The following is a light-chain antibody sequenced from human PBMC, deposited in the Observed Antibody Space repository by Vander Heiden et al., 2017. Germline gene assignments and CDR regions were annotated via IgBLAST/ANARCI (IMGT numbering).Light chain of an antibody. J-gene: IGLJ1*01. CDR2: LNSDGSH. CDR1: SGHSSYA. CDR3: QTWDTGIQV. V-gene: IGLV4-69*01. Sequence: QLVLTQSPSASASQGAAVKLTCTLSSGHSSYAIAWHQQQPEKGPRYLMKLNSDGSHTKGAGIPDRFSGSSSGAERYLTISSLQSDDEADYYCQTWDTGIQVFGTGTKVTVL.